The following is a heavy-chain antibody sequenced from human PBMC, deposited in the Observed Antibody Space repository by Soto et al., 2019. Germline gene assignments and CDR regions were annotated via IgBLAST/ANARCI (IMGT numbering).Heavy chain of an antibody. CDR1: SGSISSSLYY. J-gene: IGHJ3*01. CDR2: IYSTVST. D-gene: IGHD3-22*01. CDR3: ARLPYYDTPPVTFDV. V-gene: IGHV4-39*01. Sequence: SETLSLTCSVSSGSISSSLYYWGWIRQPPGKGLEWIGTIYSTVSTHYNPSLKSRVTISVDTSKNQFSLKLNSVTAADTAVYYCARLPYYDTPPVTFDVWGQGAMVTVSS.